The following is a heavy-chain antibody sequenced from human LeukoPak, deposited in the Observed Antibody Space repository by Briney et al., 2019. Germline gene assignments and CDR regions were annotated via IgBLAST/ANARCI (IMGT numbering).Heavy chain of an antibody. D-gene: IGHD5-24*01. J-gene: IGHJ6*02. Sequence: ASVKVSCKASGYTFTGYYMHWVRQAPGQGLEWMGWINPNSGGTNYAQNFQGRVTMTRDTSISTAYMELSRLRSDDTAVYYCARVLADGYNPWEEGQYYYYYGMDVWGQGTTVTVSS. V-gene: IGHV1-2*02. CDR1: GYTFTGYY. CDR2: INPNSGGT. CDR3: ARVLADGYNPWEEGQYYYYYGMDV.